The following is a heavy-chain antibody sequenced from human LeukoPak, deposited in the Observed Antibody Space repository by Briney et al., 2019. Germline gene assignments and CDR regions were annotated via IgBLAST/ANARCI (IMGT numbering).Heavy chain of an antibody. CDR3: ATDQRGAGLGFVYGSGSFYGLDV. J-gene: IGHJ6*02. V-gene: IGHV1-24*01. D-gene: IGHD3-10*01. CDR2: FDPEDGET. Sequence: GASVKVSCKVSGYTLSELSMHWVRQAPGKGLEWMGGFDPEDGETIYAQKFQGRVTMTEDTSTDTGYMELSSLRFEDTAVYYCATDQRGAGLGFVYGSGSFYGLDVWGQGTTVTVSS. CDR1: GYTLSELS.